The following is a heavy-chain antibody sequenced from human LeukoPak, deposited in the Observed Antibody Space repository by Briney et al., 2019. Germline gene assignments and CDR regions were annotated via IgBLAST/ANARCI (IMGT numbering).Heavy chain of an antibody. D-gene: IGHD2-2*01. CDR2: IIPIFGTA. J-gene: IGHJ5*02. CDR1: GGTFSSYA. Sequence: ASVKVSCKASGGTFSSYAISWVRRAPGQGLEWMGRIIPIFGTANYAQKFQGRVTITTDESTSTAYMELSSLRSEDTAVYYCARGKIVVVPAADNWFDPWGQGTLATVSS. CDR3: ARGKIVVVPAADNWFDP. V-gene: IGHV1-69*05.